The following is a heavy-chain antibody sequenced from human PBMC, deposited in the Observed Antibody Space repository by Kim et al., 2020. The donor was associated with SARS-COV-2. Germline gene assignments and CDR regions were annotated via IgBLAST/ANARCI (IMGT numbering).Heavy chain of an antibody. D-gene: IGHD6-6*01. CDR2: IYYSGST. V-gene: IGHV4-39*01. CDR1: GGSISSSNYY. CDR3: ARRPRVRSNWFDP. Sequence: SETLSLTCTVSGGSISSSNYYWGWIRQPPGKGLEWIGSIYYSGSTYYNPSLKSRVTISVDTSKNQFSLRLSSVTAADTAVYYCARRPRVRSNWFDPWGQGTLVTVSS. J-gene: IGHJ5*02.